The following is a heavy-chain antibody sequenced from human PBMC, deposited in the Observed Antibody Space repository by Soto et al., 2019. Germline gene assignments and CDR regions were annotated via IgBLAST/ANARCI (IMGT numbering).Heavy chain of an antibody. Sequence: EVQLVESGGGLVKPGGSLRLSCAASGFTFSSYSMNWVRQAPGKGLEWVSSISSSSSYIYYADSVKGRFTISRDNAKNSLYLQMNSLRAEDTAVHYCARTYYDFWSARNNRYSMDVWGQGTTVTVSS. CDR2: ISSSSSYI. J-gene: IGHJ6*02. CDR1: GFTFSSYS. CDR3: ARTYYDFWSARNNRYSMDV. D-gene: IGHD3-3*01. V-gene: IGHV3-21*01.